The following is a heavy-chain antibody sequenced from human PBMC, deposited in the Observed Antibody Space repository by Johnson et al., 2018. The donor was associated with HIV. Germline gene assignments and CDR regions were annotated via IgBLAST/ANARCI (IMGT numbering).Heavy chain of an antibody. D-gene: IGHD6-19*01. CDR1: GFTFSSYG. V-gene: IGHV3-33*01. CDR3: IREGGAGYDVFDI. Sequence: QVQLVESGGGVVQPGRSLRLSCAASGFTFSSYGMHWVRQAPGKGLEWVAVIWYDGTTESAASVKGRSTISRDDSKSIAYLQMNSLTTEGTAVYNYIREGGAGYDVFDIWGQGTMVTVSS. J-gene: IGHJ3*02. CDR2: IWYDGTT.